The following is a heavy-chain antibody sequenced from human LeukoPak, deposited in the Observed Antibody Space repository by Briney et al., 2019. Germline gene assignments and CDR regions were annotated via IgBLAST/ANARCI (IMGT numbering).Heavy chain of an antibody. CDR2: IIPIFGTA. J-gene: IGHJ4*02. D-gene: IGHD2-2*01. Sequence: ASVKVSCKASGGTFSSYAISWVRQAPGQGLEWMGGIIPIFGTANYAQKFQGRVTITADESTSTAYMELSSLRSEDTAVYYCARGFLGYCSSTSCSAFDYWGQGTLVTVSS. V-gene: IGHV1-69*01. CDR3: ARGFLGYCSSTSCSAFDY. CDR1: GGTFSSYA.